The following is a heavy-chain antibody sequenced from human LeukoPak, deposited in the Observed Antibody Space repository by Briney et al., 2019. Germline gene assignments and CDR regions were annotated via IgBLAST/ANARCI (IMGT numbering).Heavy chain of an antibody. CDR2: IYHSGNT. V-gene: IGHV4-31*03. J-gene: IGHJ5*02. CDR1: GDSISSGGYY. D-gene: IGHD6-13*01. CDR3: AREVPGYSSSSRDWFDP. Sequence: PSQTLSLTCTVSGDSISSGGYYWSWIRQHPGKGLEWIGYIYHSGNTYYNPSLKSRVTISVDTSKNQFSLKFISVTAADTAVYYCAREVPGYSSSSRDWFDPWGQGTLVTVSS.